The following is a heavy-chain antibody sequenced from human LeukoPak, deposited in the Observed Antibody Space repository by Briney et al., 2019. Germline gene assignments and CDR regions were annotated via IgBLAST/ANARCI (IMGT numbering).Heavy chain of an antibody. V-gene: IGHV3-23*01. CDR1: GFTFSSYA. CDR3: ADLAGIAVADYYFDY. CDR2: ISGSGGST. J-gene: IGHJ4*02. Sequence: GGSLRLPCAASGFTFSSYAMSWVRQAPGKGLEWVSAISGSGGSTYYADSVKGRFTISRDNSKNTLYLQMNSLRAEDTAVYYCADLAGIAVADYYFDYWGQGTLVTVSS. D-gene: IGHD6-19*01.